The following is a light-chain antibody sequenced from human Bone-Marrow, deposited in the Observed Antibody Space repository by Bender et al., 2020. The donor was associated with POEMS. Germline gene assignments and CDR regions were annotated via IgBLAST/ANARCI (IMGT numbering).Light chain of an antibody. J-gene: IGLJ2*01. CDR1: SSDVGGYNY. CDR2: EVT. V-gene: IGLV2-14*01. Sequence: QSALTQPASVSGSPGQSITISCTGTSSDVGGYNYVSWYQQHPGKAPKLMIFEVTKRPSGVPDRFSGSKSGNTASLTVSGLQAEDEADYYCSSKTISSPVFGGGTKLTVL. CDR3: SSKTISSPV.